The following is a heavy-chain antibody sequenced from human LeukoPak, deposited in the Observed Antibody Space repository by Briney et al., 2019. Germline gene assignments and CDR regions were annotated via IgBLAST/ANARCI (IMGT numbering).Heavy chain of an antibody. CDR2: IYYRRTT. CDR3: AKDLGLGAYYYYGMDL. Sequence: SETLSLTCTVSGYSISSGYDWGWIRQPPGKGLEWIGSIYYRRTTYYNPSLKSRVSISIDTSENQFSLRLSSVTAADTAVYYCAKDLGLGAYYYYGMDLWGQGTTVTVSS. CDR1: GYSISSGYD. D-gene: IGHD1-26*01. V-gene: IGHV4-38-2*02. J-gene: IGHJ6*02.